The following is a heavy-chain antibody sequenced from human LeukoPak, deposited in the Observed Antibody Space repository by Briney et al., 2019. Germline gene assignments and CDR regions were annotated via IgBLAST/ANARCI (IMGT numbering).Heavy chain of an antibody. Sequence: SEALSFACTVSGGSISSSSYYWGWIRQPPGKGLEWIGSIYYSGSTYYNPSLKSRVTISVDTSKNQFSLKLSSVTAADTAVYYCAADYDSSGYSPYWGQGTLVTVSS. CDR3: AADYDSSGYSPY. D-gene: IGHD3-22*01. V-gene: IGHV4-39*07. J-gene: IGHJ4*02. CDR2: IYYSGST. CDR1: GGSISSSSYY.